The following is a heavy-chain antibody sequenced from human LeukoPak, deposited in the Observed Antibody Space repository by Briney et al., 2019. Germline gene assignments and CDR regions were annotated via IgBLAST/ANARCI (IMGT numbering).Heavy chain of an antibody. D-gene: IGHD6-19*01. CDR1: GYTFTSYA. Sequence: ASVKVSCKASGYTFTSYAMHWVRQAPGQRLEWMGWINAGNGNTKYSQKFQGRVTITRDTSASTAYMELSSLRSEDTAVYYCARASSGWRKTFDYWGQGTLATVSS. CDR2: INAGNGNT. V-gene: IGHV1-3*01. J-gene: IGHJ4*02. CDR3: ARASSGWRKTFDY.